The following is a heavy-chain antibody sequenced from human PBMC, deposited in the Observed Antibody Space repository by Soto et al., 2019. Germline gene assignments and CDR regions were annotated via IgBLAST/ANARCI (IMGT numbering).Heavy chain of an antibody. V-gene: IGHV4-34*01. CDR2: VNHSGTT. J-gene: IGHJ4*02. CDR3: ARMGPFLGQ. Sequence: PSPTRSLTCSVSGGSFNGFCWSWIRQPPGKGLEWIGEVNHSGTTKYSPALKSRVNMSADTSKNLFFLNLTSVTAADTAVYYCARMGPFLGQWGQGSLV. D-gene: IGHD3-16*01. CDR1: GGSFNGFC.